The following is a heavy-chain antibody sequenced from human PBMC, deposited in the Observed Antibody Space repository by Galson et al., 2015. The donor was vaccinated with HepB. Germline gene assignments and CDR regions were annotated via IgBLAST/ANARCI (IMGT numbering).Heavy chain of an antibody. CDR2: IDPSDSYT. Sequence: QSGAEVKKPGESLRISCKGSGYSFTSYWISWVRQMPGKGLEWMGRIDPSDSYTNYSPSFQGHVTISADKSISTAYLQWSSLKASDTAMYYCAGFSPRHAVLDPFDYWGQGTLVTVSS. D-gene: IGHD3/OR15-3a*01. CDR1: GYSFTSYW. J-gene: IGHJ4*02. V-gene: IGHV5-10-1*01. CDR3: AGFSPRHAVLDPFDY.